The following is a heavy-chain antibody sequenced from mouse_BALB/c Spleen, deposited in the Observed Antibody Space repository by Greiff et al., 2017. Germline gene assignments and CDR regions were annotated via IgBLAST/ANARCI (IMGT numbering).Heavy chain of an antibody. V-gene: IGHV5-6-5*01. D-gene: IGHD2-4*01. Sequence: DVKLVESGGGLVKPGGSLKLSCAASGFTFSSYAMSWVRQTPEKRLEWVASISSGGSTYYPDSVKGRFTISRDNARNILYLQMSSLRSEDTAMYYCARYDYDYWGQGTTLTVSS. CDR1: GFTFSSYA. CDR2: ISSGGST. J-gene: IGHJ2*01. CDR3: ARYDYDY.